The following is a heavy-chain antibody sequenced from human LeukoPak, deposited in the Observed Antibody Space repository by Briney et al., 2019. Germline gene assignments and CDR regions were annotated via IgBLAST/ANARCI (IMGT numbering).Heavy chain of an antibody. CDR3: ARDWSGPYYFDH. J-gene: IGHJ4*01. CDR2: MSQTGST. V-gene: IGHV4-31*03. CDR1: GGSISSGGYY. D-gene: IGHD3-3*01. Sequence: SETLSLTCTVSGGSISSGGYYWTWIRQPPGKGLEWIGYMSQTGSTYYNPSLKSRVTISVDTSKSQFSLKLTSVTAADTAVYYCARDWSGPYYFDHWGQGILVTVST.